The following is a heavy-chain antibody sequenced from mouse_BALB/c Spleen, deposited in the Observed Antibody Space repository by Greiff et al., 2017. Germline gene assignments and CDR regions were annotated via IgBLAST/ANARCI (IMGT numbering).Heavy chain of an antibody. CDR3: ARVYYGSSYGYFDV. CDR1: GFTFSSYG. Sequence: EVKLMESGGGLVQPGGSLKLSCAASGFTFSSYGMSWVRQTPDKRLELVATINSNGGSTYYPDSVKGRFTISRDNAKNTLYLQMSSLKSEDTAMYYCARVYYGSSYGYFDVWGAGTTVTVSS. V-gene: IGHV5-6-3*01. CDR2: INSNGGST. J-gene: IGHJ1*01. D-gene: IGHD1-1*01.